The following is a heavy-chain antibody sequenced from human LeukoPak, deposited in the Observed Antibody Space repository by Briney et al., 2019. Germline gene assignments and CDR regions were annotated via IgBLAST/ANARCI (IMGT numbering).Heavy chain of an antibody. D-gene: IGHD2-2*01. CDR2: INPNSGGT. CDR3: AREYCSSTSCQTLRLDY. J-gene: IGHJ4*02. CDR1: GYTFTGYY. Sequence: GASVKVSCKASGYTFTGYYMHWVRQAPGQGLEWMGWINPNSGGTNYAQKFQGRVTMTRDTSISTAYMELSRLRSDDTAVYYCAREYCSSTSCQTLRLDYWGQGTLVTVSS. V-gene: IGHV1-2*02.